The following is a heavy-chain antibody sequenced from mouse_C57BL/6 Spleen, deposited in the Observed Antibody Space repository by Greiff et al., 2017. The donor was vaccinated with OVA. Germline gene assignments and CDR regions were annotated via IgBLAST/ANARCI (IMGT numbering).Heavy chain of an antibody. V-gene: IGHV1-62-2*01. J-gene: IGHJ2*01. CDR2: FYPGSGRI. Sequence: QVQLQQSGAELVKPGASVKLSCKASGYTFTEYTIHWVKQPSGPGLEWIGWFYPGSGRITYNEPFKDTATLPAAKSSSTVEMERRRLTAEDAAVDFCARDEGPGCECDDWGQGTTLTVSS. D-gene: IGHD3-2*02. CDR3: ARDEGPGCECDD. CDR1: GYTFTEYT.